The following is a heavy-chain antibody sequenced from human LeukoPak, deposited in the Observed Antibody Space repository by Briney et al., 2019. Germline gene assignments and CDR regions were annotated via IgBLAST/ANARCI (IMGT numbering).Heavy chain of an antibody. CDR2: IYHSGST. V-gene: IGHV4-30-2*01. CDR1: GGSISSGGYY. J-gene: IGHJ4*02. Sequence: SQTLSLTCTVSGGSISSGGYYWSWIRQPPGKGLEWIGYIYHSGSTYYNPSLKSRVTISVDRSKNQFSLKLSSVTAADTAVYYCARVGGITHFDYWGQGTLVTVSS. D-gene: IGHD1-14*01. CDR3: ARVGGITHFDY.